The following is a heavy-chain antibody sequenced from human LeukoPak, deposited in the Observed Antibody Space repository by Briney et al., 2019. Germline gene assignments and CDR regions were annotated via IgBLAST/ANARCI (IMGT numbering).Heavy chain of an antibody. J-gene: IGHJ4*02. D-gene: IGHD2-15*01. CDR2: INPNSGGT. Sequence: ASVKVSCKASGYTFTGYYMHWVRQAPGQGLEWMGWINPNSGGTNYAQKFQGRVTMTRDTSISTAYMELSRLRSDDTAVYYCARHLSSGGSCCSVDYWGQGTLVTVSS. CDR3: ARHLSSGGSCCSVDY. V-gene: IGHV1-2*02. CDR1: GYTFTGYY.